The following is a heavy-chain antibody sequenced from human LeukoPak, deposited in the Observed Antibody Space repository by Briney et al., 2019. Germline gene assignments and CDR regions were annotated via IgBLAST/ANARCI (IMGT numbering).Heavy chain of an antibody. CDR1: GLNFYDYA. CDR2: ISWNSGSI. Sequence: GGSLRLSCAASGLNFYDYAMHWVRQAPGKGLEWVSGISWNSGSIGYADSVKGRFTISRDNAKNSLYLQMNSLRAEDTALYYCQSSGYYYGAFDIWGQGTMVTVSS. J-gene: IGHJ3*02. V-gene: IGHV3-9*01. D-gene: IGHD3-22*01. CDR3: QSSGYYYGAFDI.